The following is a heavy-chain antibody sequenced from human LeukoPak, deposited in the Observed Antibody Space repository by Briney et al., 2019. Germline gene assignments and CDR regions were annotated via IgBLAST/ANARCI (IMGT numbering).Heavy chain of an antibody. J-gene: IGHJ4*02. D-gene: IGHD6-13*01. CDR3: AKDLDRSSWYYFDY. CDR2: VSGSGGST. CDR1: GFTFSSYA. V-gene: IGHV3-23*01. Sequence: GGSLRLSCAASGFTFSSYAMSWVRQAPGKGLEWVSAVSGSGGSTYYADYVKGVFTISRDNSMNTLYLQMNSLRAGDTAVYYCAKDLDRSSWYYFDYWGQGTLVTVSS.